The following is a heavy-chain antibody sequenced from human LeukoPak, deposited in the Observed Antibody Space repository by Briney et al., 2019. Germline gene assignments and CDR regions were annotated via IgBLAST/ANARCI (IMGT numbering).Heavy chain of an antibody. J-gene: IGHJ4*02. V-gene: IGHV1-46*01. CDR3: ARDTEDFDY. CDR2: INPSGGST. CDR1: GYTFTSYY. Sequence: ASVKVSCRASGYTFTSYYIHWVRQAPGQGLEWMGIINPSGGSTTYAQKFQGRVTMTRDTSTSTIYMELSSLRSEDTAVYYCARDTEDFDYWGQGTLVTVSS.